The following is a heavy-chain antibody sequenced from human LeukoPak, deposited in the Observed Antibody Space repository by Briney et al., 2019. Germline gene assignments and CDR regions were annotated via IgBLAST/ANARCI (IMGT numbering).Heavy chain of an antibody. CDR1: GGSFSGYY. D-gene: IGHD1-20*01. J-gene: IGHJ4*02. V-gene: IGHV4-59*01. Sequence: PSETLSLTCAVYGGSFSGYYWSWIRQPPGKGLEWIGYIYYSGSTNYNPSLKSRVTISVDTSKNQFSLKLSSVTAADTAVYYCARGFYNWNDGVDYWGQGTLVTVSS. CDR3: ARGFYNWNDGVDY. CDR2: IYYSGST.